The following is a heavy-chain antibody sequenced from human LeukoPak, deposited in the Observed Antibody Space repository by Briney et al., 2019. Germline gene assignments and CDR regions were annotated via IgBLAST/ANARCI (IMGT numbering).Heavy chain of an antibody. CDR1: GFTFSSYN. D-gene: IGHD3-10*01. CDR2: ISTSSSNI. CDR3: ARDRGSSFDY. V-gene: IGHV3-21*01. J-gene: IGHJ4*02. Sequence: PGGSLRLSCEASGFTFSSYNMNWVRQAPGKGLEWVSSISTSSSNIYYADSVKGRFTISRDNAKNSLYLQMNSLRAEDTAVYYCARDRGSSFDYWGQGTLVTVSS.